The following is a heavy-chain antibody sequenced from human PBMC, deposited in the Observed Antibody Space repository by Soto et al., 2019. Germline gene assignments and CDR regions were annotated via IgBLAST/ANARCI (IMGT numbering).Heavy chain of an antibody. CDR1: GFTFSRHG. V-gene: IGHV3-23*01. D-gene: IGHD6-13*01. Sequence: GFLRLSCVASGFTFSRHGLSWVRQAPGKGLEWVSTINPSGDSTFYADSVKGRFTISRDNSKNTVYLQMNSLSVGDTAVYLCAKVDVSTAGSFDYWGQGALVTVSS. CDR2: INPSGDST. CDR3: AKVDVSTAGSFDY. J-gene: IGHJ4*02.